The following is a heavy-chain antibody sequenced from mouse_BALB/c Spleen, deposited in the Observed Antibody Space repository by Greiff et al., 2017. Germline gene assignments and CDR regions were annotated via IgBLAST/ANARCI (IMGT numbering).Heavy chain of an antibody. CDR1: GFTFSSFG. CDR3: ARHGSSYGFAY. V-gene: IGHV5-17*02. Sequence: VQLKESGGGLVQPGGSRKLSCAASGFTFSSFGMHWVRQAPEKGLEWVAYISSGSSTIYYADTVKGRFTISRDNPKNTLFLQMTSLRSEDTAMYYCARHGSSYGFAYWGQGTPVTVSA. J-gene: IGHJ3*01. CDR2: ISSGSSTI. D-gene: IGHD1-1*01.